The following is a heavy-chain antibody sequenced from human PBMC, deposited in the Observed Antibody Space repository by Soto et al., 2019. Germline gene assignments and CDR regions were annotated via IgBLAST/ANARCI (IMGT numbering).Heavy chain of an antibody. D-gene: IGHD4-17*01. Sequence: QVQLQESGPGLVKPSETLSLTCTVAGGSITNGYYWAWIRQPPGKGLEWVVHIYSSVRTNQNHSLLREVTIPVDTSKSQFYLKLTSVTAAAPAVYYCARHSTDYGFDPWGPGPMVTVSS. CDR1: GGSITNGYY. CDR2: IYSSVRT. CDR3: ARHSTDYGFDP. V-gene: IGHV4-59*08. J-gene: IGHJ5*02.